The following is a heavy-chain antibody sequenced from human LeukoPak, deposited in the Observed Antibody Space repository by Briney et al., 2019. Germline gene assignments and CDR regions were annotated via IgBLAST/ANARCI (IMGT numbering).Heavy chain of an antibody. CDR2: ISSSSSYI. J-gene: IGHJ6*02. Sequence: GGSLRLSCAASGFTFSSYSMNWVRQAPGKGLEWVSSISSSSSYIYYADSVKGRFTISRDNAKNSLYLQMNSLRAEDTAVYYCAREWVTGTTSYYYYGMDVWGQGTTVTVSS. D-gene: IGHD1-20*01. CDR1: GFTFSSYS. CDR3: AREWVTGTTSYYYYGMDV. V-gene: IGHV3-21*01.